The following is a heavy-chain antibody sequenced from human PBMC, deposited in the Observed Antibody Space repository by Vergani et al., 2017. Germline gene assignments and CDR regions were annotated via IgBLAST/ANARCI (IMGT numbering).Heavy chain of an antibody. D-gene: IGHD2-2*01. CDR1: GGSFSGYY. Sequence: QVQLQQWGAGLLKPSETLSLTCAVYGGSFSGYYWSWIRQPPGKGLEWIGEINHSGSTNYNPSLKSRVTISVDTSKNQFSLKLSSVTAADTAVYYCARGFTSCYVYWGQGTLVTVSS. V-gene: IGHV4-34*01. J-gene: IGHJ4*02. CDR2: INHSGST. CDR3: ARGFTSCYVY.